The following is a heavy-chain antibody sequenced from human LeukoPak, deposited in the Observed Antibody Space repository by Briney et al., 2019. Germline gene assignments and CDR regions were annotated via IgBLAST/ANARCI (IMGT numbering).Heavy chain of an antibody. J-gene: IGHJ4*02. Sequence: PSETLSLTCAVSGGSFSGYYWTWIRQPPGKGLEWIGEINHSGSANYNPSLKSRATISLDTSKNQFSLKLSSVTAADTAVYYCARGQGTVTTHWGQGTLVTVSS. D-gene: IGHD4-17*01. CDR1: GGSFSGYY. CDR2: INHSGSA. CDR3: ARGQGTVTTH. V-gene: IGHV4-34*01.